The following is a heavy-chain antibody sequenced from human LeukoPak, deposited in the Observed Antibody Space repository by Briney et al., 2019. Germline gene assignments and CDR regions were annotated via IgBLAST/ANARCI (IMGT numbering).Heavy chain of an antibody. CDR2: INTDTRGT. J-gene: IGHJ4*02. CDR1: GFTFSDYW. V-gene: IGHV3-74*01. D-gene: IGHD3-16*01. CDR3: ARAGAYRFDS. Sequence: GGSLRLSCAASGFTFSDYWMHWVRQATGKGLVWVSIINTDTRGTYYADSVKGRFTISRDNAENTLYLQMNSLTAEDTAVYYCARAGAYRFDSWGQGTLVTVSS.